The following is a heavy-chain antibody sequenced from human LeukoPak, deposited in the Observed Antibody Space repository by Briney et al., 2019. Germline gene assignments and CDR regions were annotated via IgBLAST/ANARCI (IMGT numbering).Heavy chain of an antibody. CDR3: AREGIVVPAAKYFVY. J-gene: IGHJ4*02. CDR2: ISYDGSNK. D-gene: IGHD2-2*01. CDR1: GFTFSSYA. V-gene: IGHV3-30-3*01. Sequence: GGSLRLSCAASGFTFSSYAMHWVRQAPGKGLEWVAVISYDGSNKYYADSVKGRFTISRDNSKNTLYLQMNSLRAEDTAVYYCAREGIVVPAAKYFVYWGQGTLVTVSS.